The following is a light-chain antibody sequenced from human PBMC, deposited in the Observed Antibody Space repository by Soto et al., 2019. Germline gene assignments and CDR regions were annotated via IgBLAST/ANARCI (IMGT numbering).Light chain of an antibody. CDR1: QSVSSN. CDR3: QQYNNWPLYT. V-gene: IGKV3D-15*01. J-gene: IGKJ2*01. Sequence: EVVMTQSPATLSVSPGERATLSGRASQSVSSNLAWYQQNPGQAPRLLIFGASTRATGIPARFSGSGSGIEFTLTISSLQSEDFAVYYCQQYNNWPLYTFGQGTKLEIK. CDR2: GAS.